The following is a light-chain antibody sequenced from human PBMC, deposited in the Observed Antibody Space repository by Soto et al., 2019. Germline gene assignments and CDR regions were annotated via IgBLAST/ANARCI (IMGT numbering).Light chain of an antibody. V-gene: IGKV1-9*01. CDR1: QDISNY. Sequence: DIQLTQSPSFLSASVGDRVTITCRASQDISNYLAWYQQEPGKAPNLLIYATSTLQGGVPSRFSGSGSGTEFTLTISSLQPEDFAIYYCQQFKSFPLTFGPGTKVDIK. CDR3: QQFKSFPLT. CDR2: ATS. J-gene: IGKJ3*01.